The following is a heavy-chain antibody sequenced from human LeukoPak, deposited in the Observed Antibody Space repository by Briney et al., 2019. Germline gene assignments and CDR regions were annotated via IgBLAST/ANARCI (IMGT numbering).Heavy chain of an antibody. CDR2: INHSGST. D-gene: IGHD6-19*01. Sequence: PSETLSLTCAVYGGSFSGYYWSWIRQPPGKGLEWIGEINHSGSTNYNPSLKSRVTISVDTSKNQFSLKLSSVTAADTAVYYCARHSGTSSGWYVGNDYWGQGTLVTVSS. V-gene: IGHV4-34*01. J-gene: IGHJ4*02. CDR1: GGSFSGYY. CDR3: ARHSGTSSGWYVGNDY.